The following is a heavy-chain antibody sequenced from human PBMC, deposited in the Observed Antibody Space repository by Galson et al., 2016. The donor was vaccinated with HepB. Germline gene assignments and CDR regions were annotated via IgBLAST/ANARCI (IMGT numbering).Heavy chain of an antibody. CDR2: IYHSGRT. CDR1: GDSISSNNW. CDR3: ARRPLPVKVAGPLDD. V-gene: IGHV4-4*02. Sequence: SETLSLTCAVSGDSISSNNWWNWVRQPPGKGLEWIGEIYHSGRTNYNPSLKTRVTMSMDKSMNQFSLQLSSLTAADSAVYYCARRPLPVKVAGPLDDWGQGTLVTVSS. J-gene: IGHJ4*02. D-gene: IGHD6-19*01.